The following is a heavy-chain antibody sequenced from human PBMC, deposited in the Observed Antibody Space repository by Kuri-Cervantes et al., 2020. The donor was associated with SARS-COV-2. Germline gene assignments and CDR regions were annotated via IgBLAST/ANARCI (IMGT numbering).Heavy chain of an antibody. D-gene: IGHD6-19*01. Sequence: GGSLRLSCAASGFTFSSYGMHWVRQAPGKGLEWVAVIWYDGSNKYYADSVKGRFTISRDNSKNTLYLQMNSLRAEDTAVYYCARLAGSGWFPDAFDIWGQGTMVTVSS. CDR3: ARLAGSGWFPDAFDI. V-gene: IGHV3-33*01. CDR2: IWYDGSNK. J-gene: IGHJ3*02. CDR1: GFTFSSYG.